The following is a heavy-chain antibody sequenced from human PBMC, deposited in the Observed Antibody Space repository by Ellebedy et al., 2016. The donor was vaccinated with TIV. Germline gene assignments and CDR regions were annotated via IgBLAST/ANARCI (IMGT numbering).Heavy chain of an antibody. V-gene: IGHV4-34*01. J-gene: IGHJ2*01. CDR2: INHRGST. CDR1: GGSFSGHS. Sequence: SETLSLTCAVYGGSFSGHSWSWIRQPPGKGLEWIGEINHRGSTSYNRSLRSRVTIPINTSRHQFSLRLSAVTAADTAVYYCARGNFQDVDLDHWYFELWGRGTLVTVSS. D-gene: IGHD1-20*01. CDR3: ARGNFQDVDLDHWYFEL.